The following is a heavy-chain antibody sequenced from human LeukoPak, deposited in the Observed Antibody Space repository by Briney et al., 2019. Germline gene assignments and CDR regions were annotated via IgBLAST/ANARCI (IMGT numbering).Heavy chain of an antibody. J-gene: IGHJ5*02. CDR3: ARLGFCTSTSCP. CDR2: IAYSGST. V-gene: IGHV4-39*01. CDR1: GGSISNSNYY. D-gene: IGHD2-2*01. Sequence: PSETLSLTCTVSGGSISNSNYYWGWIRQPPGKGLEWIASIAYSGSTYNPSLKSRVTISVDTSKNQFSLKLSSVTAADTAVYYCARLGFCTSTSCPWGQGTLVTVSS.